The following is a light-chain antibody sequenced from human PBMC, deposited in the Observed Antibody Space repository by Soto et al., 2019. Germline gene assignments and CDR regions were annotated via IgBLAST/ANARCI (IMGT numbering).Light chain of an antibody. Sequence: DIQMTQSPSTLSGSVGDRVTITCRASQTISSWLAWYQQKPGKAPKLLIYKASTLKSVVPSRFSGSGSGTEFTLTISSLQPDDFATYYCKHYNSYSEAFGQGIKVELK. V-gene: IGKV1-5*03. CDR2: KAS. CDR1: QTISSW. J-gene: IGKJ1*01. CDR3: KHYNSYSEA.